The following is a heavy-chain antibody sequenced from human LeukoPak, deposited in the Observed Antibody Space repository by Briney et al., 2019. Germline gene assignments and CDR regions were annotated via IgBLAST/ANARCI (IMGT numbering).Heavy chain of an antibody. CDR3: ASPGRGPDYYSMDV. V-gene: IGHV1-69*04. D-gene: IGHD2-15*01. CDR1: GGAFSSSA. Sequence: SVKVSCKASGGAFSSSAISWVRQAPGHGLEWMGKFIPILGLANYAQKSQGRVTITADTSTSTAYMDLNNLSYEDTAVYYCASPGRGPDYYSMDVWGQGTTVTVSS. CDR2: FIPILGLA. J-gene: IGHJ6*02.